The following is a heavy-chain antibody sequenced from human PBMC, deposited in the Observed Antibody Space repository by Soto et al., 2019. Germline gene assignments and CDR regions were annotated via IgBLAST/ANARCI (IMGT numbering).Heavy chain of an antibody. V-gene: IGHV3-23*01. CDR3: AGLRFLEWSNYYMDV. CDR2: ISGSGGST. J-gene: IGHJ6*03. D-gene: IGHD3-3*01. Sequence: GESLKISCAASGFTFSSYAMSWVRQAPGKGLEWVSAISGSGGSTYYADSVKGRFTISRDNSKNTLYLQMNSLRAEDTAVYYCAGLRFLEWSNYYMDVWGKGTTVTVSS. CDR1: GFTFSSYA.